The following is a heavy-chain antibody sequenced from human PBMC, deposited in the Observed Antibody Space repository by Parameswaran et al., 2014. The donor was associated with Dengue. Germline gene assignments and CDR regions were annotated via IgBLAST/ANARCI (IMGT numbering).Heavy chain of an antibody. V-gene: IGHV5-10-1*01. D-gene: IGHD3-10*01. CDR2: IDPSDSYT. Sequence: VRQMPGKGLEWMGRIDPSDSYTNYSPSFQGHVTISADKSISTAYLQWSSLKASDTAMYYCARGSLGYGSEIDYWGQGTTVTVSS. J-gene: IGHJ4*03. CDR3: ARGSLGYGSEIDY.